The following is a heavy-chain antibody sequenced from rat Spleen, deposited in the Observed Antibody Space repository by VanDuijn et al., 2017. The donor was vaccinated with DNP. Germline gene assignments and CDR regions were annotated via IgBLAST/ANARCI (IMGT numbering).Heavy chain of an antibody. CDR1: GFTFSDYH. D-gene: IGHD1-12*01. CDR3: STLNYYASLSGYFDY. J-gene: IGHJ2*01. Sequence: EVQLVESGGGLVQPGRSLKLSCAASGFTFSDYHMAWVRQAPKKGLEWVATIGTSGGSTYYRDSVKGRFTISRDNTKSILYLQMDSLRSEDTATYYCSTLNYYASLSGYFDYWGHGVMVTVSS. V-gene: IGHV5-27*01. CDR2: IGTSGGST.